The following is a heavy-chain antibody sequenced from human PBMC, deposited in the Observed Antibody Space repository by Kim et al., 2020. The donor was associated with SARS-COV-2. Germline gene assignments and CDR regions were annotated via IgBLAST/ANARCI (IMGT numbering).Heavy chain of an antibody. Sequence: SVKVSCKASGGTFSSYAISWVRQAPGQGLEWMGGIIPIFGTANYAQKFQGRVTITADESTSTAYMELSSLRSEDTAVYYSARGMGYYDSSGYYAFDIWGQGTMVTVSS. CDR3: ARGMGYYDSSGYYAFDI. CDR1: GGTFSSYA. CDR2: IIPIFGTA. J-gene: IGHJ3*02. D-gene: IGHD3-22*01. V-gene: IGHV1-69*13.